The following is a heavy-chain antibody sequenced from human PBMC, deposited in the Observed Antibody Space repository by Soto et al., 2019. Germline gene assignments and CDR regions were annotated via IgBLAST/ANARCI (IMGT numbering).Heavy chain of an antibody. V-gene: IGHV3-30-3*01. D-gene: IGHD3-10*01. J-gene: IGHJ6*02. CDR3: ARDEMVRGVIYYYYGMDV. CDR1: GFTFSSYA. Sequence: LRLSCAASGFTFSSYAMHWVRQAPGKGLEWVAVITYDGSNKYYADSEKGRFTISRDNSKNTLYLQMNSLRAEDTAVYYCARDEMVRGVIYYYYGMDVWGQGTTVTVSS. CDR2: ITYDGSNK.